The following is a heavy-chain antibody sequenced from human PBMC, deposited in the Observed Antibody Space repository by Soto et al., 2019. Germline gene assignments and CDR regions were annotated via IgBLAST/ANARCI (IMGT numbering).Heavy chain of an antibody. V-gene: IGHV4-34*01. Sequence: QVQLQQWGAGLLKPSETLSLTCAVYGGSFSGYYWSWIRQPPGKGLEWIGEINHSGSTNYNPSLKSRVTISVDTSKNQFSLKLXXXXXXXXXVXXXXXXXXXXSPDRNWFDPWGQGTLVTVSS. CDR2: INHSGST. D-gene: IGHD2-15*01. CDR3: XXXXXXXSPDRNWFDP. CDR1: GGSFSGYY. J-gene: IGHJ5*02.